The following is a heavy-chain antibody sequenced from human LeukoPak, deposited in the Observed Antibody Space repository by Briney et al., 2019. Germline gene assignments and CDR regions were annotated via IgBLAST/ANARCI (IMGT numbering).Heavy chain of an antibody. D-gene: IGHD2-2*01. V-gene: IGHV1-18*01. CDR1: GYTFTSYG. Sequence: ASVKVSCTASGYTFTSYGISWVRQAPGQGLEWMGWISAYNGNTNYAQKLQGRVTMTTDTSTSTAYMELRSLRSDDTAVYYCASGYCSSTSCYAPFDYCGQGTLVTVSS. CDR3: ASGYCSSTSCYAPFDY. J-gene: IGHJ4*02. CDR2: ISAYNGNT.